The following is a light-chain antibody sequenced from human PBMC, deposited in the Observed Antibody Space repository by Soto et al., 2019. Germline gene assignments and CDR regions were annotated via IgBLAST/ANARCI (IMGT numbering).Light chain of an antibody. CDR2: DAS. V-gene: IGKV1-33*01. CDR3: QQYNSLLS. CDR1: QDISKY. J-gene: IGKJ3*01. Sequence: DIQMTQSPSSLSASVGDRVTITCQASQDISKYLNWYQQKPGKAPKLLIYDASNFETGVPSRFSGSGCGTDFTLTINSLQREDIAKYYCQQYNSLLSFGPWTKVDIK.